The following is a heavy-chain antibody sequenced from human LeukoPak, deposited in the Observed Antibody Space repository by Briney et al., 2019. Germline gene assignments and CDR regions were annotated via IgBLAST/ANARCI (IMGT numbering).Heavy chain of an antibody. J-gene: IGHJ5*02. CDR2: INPNSGST. CDR3: AREGRASNWFDP. V-gene: IGHV1-2*02. Sequence: ASVKVSCKASGYTFTGYYMHWVRQAPGQGLEWMGWINPNSGSTNYAQKFQGRVTMTRDTSISTAYMELSRLRSDDTAVYYCAREGRASNWFDPWGQGTLVTVSS. CDR1: GYTFTGYY.